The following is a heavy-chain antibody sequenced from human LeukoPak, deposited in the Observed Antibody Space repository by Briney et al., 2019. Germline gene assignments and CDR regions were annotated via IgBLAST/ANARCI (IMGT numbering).Heavy chain of an antibody. J-gene: IGHJ4*02. D-gene: IGHD3-3*01. CDR1: GYTFTSYG. Sequence: ASVKVSCKASGYTFTSYGISWVRQAPGQGLEWMGWISAYNGNTNYAQKLQGRVTMTTDTSTSTAYMELRSLRSDDRAVYYCARLYDFWSGSNQHVGGNYDYWGQGTLVTVSS. CDR2: ISAYNGNT. CDR3: ARLYDFWSGSNQHVGGNYDY. V-gene: IGHV1-18*01.